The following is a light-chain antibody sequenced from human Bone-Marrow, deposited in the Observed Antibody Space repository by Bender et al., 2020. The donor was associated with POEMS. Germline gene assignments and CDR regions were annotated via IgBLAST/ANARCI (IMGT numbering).Light chain of an antibody. Sequence: QSVLTQPPSASGTPGQRVTIPCSGSNSNIGPNSVNWYQQFPGKAPKLRIYRDNQRPSGVPGRFYAFKSGPSASLAIGGLQSEDEGEYYCAAWDAGLSGGVFGGGTKRNVL. CDR1: NSNIGPNS. CDR2: RDN. CDR3: AAWDAGLSGGV. V-gene: IGLV1-44*01. J-gene: IGLJ3*02.